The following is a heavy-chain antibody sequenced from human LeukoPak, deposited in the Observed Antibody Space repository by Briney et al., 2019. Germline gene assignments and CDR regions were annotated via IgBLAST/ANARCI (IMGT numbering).Heavy chain of an antibody. J-gene: IGHJ4*02. CDR2: IKWNGGST. Sequence: GGSLRLSCAASGFTFEDYDMNWVRQAPGKGLEWVSGIKWNGGSTGYADSVRGRFTISRDNAKNSLYLQMNSLRAEDTALYYCARDRNDYDFWTGYSMSYFDYWGQGTLVTVSS. CDR3: ARDRNDYDFWTGYSMSYFDY. V-gene: IGHV3-20*04. D-gene: IGHD3-3*01. CDR1: GFTFEDYD.